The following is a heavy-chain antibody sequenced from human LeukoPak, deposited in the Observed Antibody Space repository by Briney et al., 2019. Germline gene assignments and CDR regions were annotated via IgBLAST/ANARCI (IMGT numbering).Heavy chain of an antibody. V-gene: IGHV1-69*13. CDR3: ARDYYDSSGFLNWFDP. D-gene: IGHD3-22*01. J-gene: IGHJ5*02. Sequence: SVKVSCKASGYTFTSCGISWVRQAPGQGLEWMGGIIPIFGTANYAQKFQGRVTITADESTSTAYMELSSLRSEDTAVYYCARDYYDSSGFLNWFDPWGQGTLVTVSS. CDR1: GYTFTSCG. CDR2: IIPIFGTA.